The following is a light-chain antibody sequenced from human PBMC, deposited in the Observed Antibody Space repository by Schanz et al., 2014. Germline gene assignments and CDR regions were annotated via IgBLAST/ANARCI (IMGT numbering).Light chain of an antibody. V-gene: IGLV2-11*01. Sequence: QSALIQPPSVSGSPGQAVTISCTGASSDVGSFDCVSWYQQHPGTVPKPLIYNVNSRPSGVPDRFSGSDSGNTASMAISGLQAEDEADYYCSSYGGNLGVFGTGTKLTVL. CDR2: NVN. J-gene: IGLJ1*01. CDR1: SSDVGSFDC. CDR3: SSYGGNLGV.